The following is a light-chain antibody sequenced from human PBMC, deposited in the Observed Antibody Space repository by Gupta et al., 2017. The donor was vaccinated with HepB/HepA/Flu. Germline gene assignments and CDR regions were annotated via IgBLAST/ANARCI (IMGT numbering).Light chain of an antibody. Sequence: QSALTQSASVSGSPGPSLIISCTGTSSDVGSDNLVSWYQQYPGKAPKLLIYEVSKRPSGVSNRFSGSKSGNTASLTISGLQAEDEADYYCCSYAGSRAFWVFGGGTKVTVL. CDR3: CSYAGSRAFWV. J-gene: IGLJ3*02. CDR2: EVS. CDR1: SSDVGSDNL. V-gene: IGLV2-23*02.